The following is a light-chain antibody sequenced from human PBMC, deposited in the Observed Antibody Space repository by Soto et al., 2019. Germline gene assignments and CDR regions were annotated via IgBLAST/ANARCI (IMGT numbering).Light chain of an antibody. CDR1: QSFNSIY. J-gene: IGKJ1*01. V-gene: IGKV3-20*01. CDR2: GAS. CDR3: HQYDSLT. Sequence: EIVLTQSPGTLSLSPGERATLSCRASQSFNSIYLAWYQQKPGQAPRLLIYGASSRATGIPDRFSGSGSGTDFTLTICRLQPQDFAVYDGHQYDSLTFGQRRKVDI.